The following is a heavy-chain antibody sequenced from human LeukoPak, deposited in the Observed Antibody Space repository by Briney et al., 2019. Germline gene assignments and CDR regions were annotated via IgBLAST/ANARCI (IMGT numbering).Heavy chain of an antibody. CDR1: GFTFSDYY. CDR3: ARDLWGSEMATTFDY. CDR2: ISSSGSTI. Sequence: GGSLRLSCAASGFTFSDYYMSWIRQAPGKGLEWVSYISSSGSTIYYADSVKGRFTISRDNAKNSLYLQMSSLRAEDTAVYYCARDLWGSEMATTFDYWGQGTLVTVSS. D-gene: IGHD5-24*01. V-gene: IGHV3-11*01. J-gene: IGHJ4*02.